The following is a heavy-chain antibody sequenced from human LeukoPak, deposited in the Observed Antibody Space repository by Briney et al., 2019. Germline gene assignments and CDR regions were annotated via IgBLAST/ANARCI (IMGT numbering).Heavy chain of an antibody. D-gene: IGHD2-15*01. V-gene: IGHV3-21*01. CDR2: ISSDSTYI. CDR3: AKDNNRYCSGGSCYYYYMDV. J-gene: IGHJ6*03. Sequence: GGSLRLSCAASGFTFSTYWMRWVRQAPGKGLEWVSSISSDSTYIYYADSVKGRFTISRDNSKNTLYLQMHSLRAEDTAVYYCAKDNNRYCSGGSCYYYYMDVWGKGTTVTISS. CDR1: GFTFSTYW.